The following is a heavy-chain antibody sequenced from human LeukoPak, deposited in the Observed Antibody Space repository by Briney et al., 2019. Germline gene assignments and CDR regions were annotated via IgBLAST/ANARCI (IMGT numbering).Heavy chain of an antibody. J-gene: IGHJ4*02. CDR2: INPSGGST. Sequence: EASVKVSCKASGYTFTSYYVHWVRQAPGQGLEWMGIINPSGGSTSYAQKFQGRVTITTDESTSTAYMELSSLRSEDTAVYYCADVDNPYWGQGTLVTVSS. CDR3: ADVDNPY. V-gene: IGHV1-46*01. D-gene: IGHD5-12*01. CDR1: GYTFTSYY.